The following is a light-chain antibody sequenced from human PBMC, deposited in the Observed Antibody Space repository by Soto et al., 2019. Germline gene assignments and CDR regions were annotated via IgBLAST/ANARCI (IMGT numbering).Light chain of an antibody. Sequence: EIVLTQSPGTLSLSPGERATLSCRASQSVSSSYLAWYQQKPGQAPRLLIYGASSRATGIPDRFSGSGSGTYFTLTISRLEPEAFAVYYCQQYGSSPPFTFGPGTKVDIK. CDR3: QQYGSSPPFT. CDR2: GAS. CDR1: QSVSSSY. V-gene: IGKV3-20*01. J-gene: IGKJ3*01.